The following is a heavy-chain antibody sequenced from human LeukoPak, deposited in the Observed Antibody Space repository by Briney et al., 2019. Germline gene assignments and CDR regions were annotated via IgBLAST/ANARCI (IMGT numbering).Heavy chain of an antibody. V-gene: IGHV3-30*18. CDR2: ISYDGSNK. CDR3: AKDPSTSIAVAGPFDY. CDR1: GFTFSTYG. D-gene: IGHD6-19*01. J-gene: IGHJ4*02. Sequence: GGSLRLSCAASGFTFSTYGMHCVRQAPGKGLEWVAVISYDGSNKYYADSVKGRFTISRDNSKNTLYLQMNSLRAEDTAVYYCAKDPSTSIAVAGPFDYWGQGTLVTVSS.